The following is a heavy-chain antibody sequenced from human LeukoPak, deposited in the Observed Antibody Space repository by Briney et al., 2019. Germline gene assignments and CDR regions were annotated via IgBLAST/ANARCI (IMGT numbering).Heavy chain of an antibody. D-gene: IGHD2-2*01. CDR2: IYYRGTT. J-gene: IGHJ5*02. Sequence: SETLSLTCTVSGGSISSSISYWGWIRQPPGKGLEWIGSIYYRGTTYYNPSLKSRVTISVDTSKNQFSLNLNSVTAADTAIYYCATHVSIVAPATLNYGDNWFDPWGQGTLVIVSS. CDR3: ATHVSIVAPATLNYGDNWFDP. CDR1: GGSISSSISY. V-gene: IGHV4-39*01.